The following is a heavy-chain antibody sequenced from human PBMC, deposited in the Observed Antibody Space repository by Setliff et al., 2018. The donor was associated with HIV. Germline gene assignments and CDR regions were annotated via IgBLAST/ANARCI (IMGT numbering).Heavy chain of an antibody. D-gene: IGHD3-16*01. V-gene: IGHV1-46*01. J-gene: IGHJ4*02. CDR2: VNPSGGST. CDR1: GYTFTNYC. CDR3: ARDRTAGYNYDYGY. Sequence: ASVKVSCKASGYTFTNYCIHWVRQAPGQGFEWLGMVNPSGGSTAYAEKFQGRVTMTRDTSTNTVYMDLSGLRSDDTAVYYCARDRTAGYNYDYGYWGQGTLVTVS.